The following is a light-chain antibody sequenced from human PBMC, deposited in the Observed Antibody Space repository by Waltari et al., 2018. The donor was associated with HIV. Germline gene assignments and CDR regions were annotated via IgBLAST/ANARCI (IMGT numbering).Light chain of an antibody. CDR3: ASYTHSLTRV. CDR1: TNDVGTYNY. Sequence: QSALTQPASVSGSPGQSITISCTGTTNDVGTYNYVSWYQQYPGKAPKLIIYDVTYRPSGVSDRFSGSKSGNTASLTISGLQAEDEADYYCASYTHSLTRVF. J-gene: IGLJ3*02. CDR2: DVT. V-gene: IGLV2-14*03.